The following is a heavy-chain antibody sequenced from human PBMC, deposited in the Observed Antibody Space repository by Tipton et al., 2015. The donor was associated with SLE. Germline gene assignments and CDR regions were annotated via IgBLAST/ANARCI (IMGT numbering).Heavy chain of an antibody. CDR1: GASITSGNNY. V-gene: IGHV4-61*02. J-gene: IGHJ6*03. CDR3: ARDLAVFGVVPFNYMDI. D-gene: IGHD3-3*01. Sequence: TLSLTCTVSGASITSGNNYWNWIRHPAGKGLEWIGRVYTSGATNYSPSFESRVTISLDMSKNQFSLTLSPVTAADTAVYYCARDLAVFGVVPFNYMDIWGKGTTVTVSS. CDR2: VYTSGAT.